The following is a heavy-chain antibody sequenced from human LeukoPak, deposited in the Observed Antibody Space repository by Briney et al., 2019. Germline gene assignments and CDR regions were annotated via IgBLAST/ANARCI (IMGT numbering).Heavy chain of an antibody. CDR2: ISGYSGKT. V-gene: IGHV1-18*01. Sequence: ASVKVSCKSSGYTFTSHGVGWVRQAPGQGLEWMGWISGYSGKTNYAQKFQGRLTLTTETSTNTAQMELKSLTSDDTAIYYCARAGFTGVRGAMDVWGQGTTVTVSS. J-gene: IGHJ6*02. CDR1: GYTFTSHG. CDR3: ARAGFTGVRGAMDV. D-gene: IGHD3-10*01.